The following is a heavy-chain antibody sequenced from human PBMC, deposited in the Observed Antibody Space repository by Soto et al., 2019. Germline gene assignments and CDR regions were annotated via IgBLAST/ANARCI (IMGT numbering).Heavy chain of an antibody. CDR1: GGTFSIYA. Sequence: SVKVSCKASGGTFSIYAISCVLQSPVQWLDWMGGIIPIFGTANYAQKFQGRVTITADESTSTAYMELSSLRSEDTAVYYCAREARFLEWLLGPLVLYYYYYGMDVWGQGTTVTVSS. D-gene: IGHD3-3*01. J-gene: IGHJ6*02. CDR3: AREARFLEWLLGPLVLYYYYYGMDV. CDR2: IIPIFGTA. V-gene: IGHV1-69*13.